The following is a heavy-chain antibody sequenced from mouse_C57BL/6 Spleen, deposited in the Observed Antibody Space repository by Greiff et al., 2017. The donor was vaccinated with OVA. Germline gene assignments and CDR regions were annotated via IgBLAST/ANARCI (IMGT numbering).Heavy chain of an antibody. CDR2: IYPGSGST. CDR3: ARSPNGNYDMDD. V-gene: IGHV1-55*01. D-gene: IGHD2-1*01. J-gene: IGHJ4*01. CDR1: GYTFTSYW. Sequence: QVQLQQSGAELVKPGASVKMSCKASGYTFTSYWITWVKQRPGQGLEWIGDIYPGSGSTNYNEKFKSKATLTVDTSSSTAYMQLSSLTSEDSAVYYFARSPNGNYDMDDWGKGTTVTVSS.